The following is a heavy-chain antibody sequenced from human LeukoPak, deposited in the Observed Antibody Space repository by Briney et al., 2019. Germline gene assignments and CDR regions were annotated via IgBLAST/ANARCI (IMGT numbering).Heavy chain of an antibody. V-gene: IGHV4-31*03. CDR2: IYYSGST. Sequence: PSQTLSLTCTVSGGSISSGGYYWSWIRQHPGKGLEWIGYIYYSGSTYYNPSLKSRVTISVDTSKNQFSLKLSSVTAADTAVYYCARGSLWSGYSYFDYWGQGTLVTVSS. CDR3: ARGSLWSGYSYFDY. CDR1: GGSISSGGYY. D-gene: IGHD3-3*01. J-gene: IGHJ4*02.